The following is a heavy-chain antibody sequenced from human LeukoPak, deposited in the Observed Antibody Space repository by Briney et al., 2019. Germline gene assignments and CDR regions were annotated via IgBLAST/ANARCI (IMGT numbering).Heavy chain of an antibody. V-gene: IGHV3-23*01. D-gene: IGHD6-19*01. J-gene: IGHJ4*02. Sequence: PGGSLRLSCAASGFTFSSYAMSWVRQAPGKGLEWISTISGSGGNTYHADSVKGRFTISRDNSKNTLYLQMNSLRAEDTAVYYCAKQDIRSSAWYDWGQGTLVTVSS. CDR2: ISGSGGNT. CDR3: AKQDIRSSAWYD. CDR1: GFTFSSYA.